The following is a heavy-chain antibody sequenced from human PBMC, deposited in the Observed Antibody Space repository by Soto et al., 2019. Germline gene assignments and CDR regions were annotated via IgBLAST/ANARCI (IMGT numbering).Heavy chain of an antibody. Sequence: PSQTLSLTCALSGDSVSTNSAAWNWIRQSPSRGLEWLGRTYYRSKWYNDYAVSVKSRITINPDTSKNQFSLQLNSVTPEDTAVFFCARDFLNLEGGLGAFDICGQGTMVTVS. J-gene: IGHJ3*02. CDR2: TYYRSKWYN. V-gene: IGHV6-1*01. D-gene: IGHD3-3*01. CDR3: ARDFLNLEGGLGAFDI. CDR1: GDSVSTNSAA.